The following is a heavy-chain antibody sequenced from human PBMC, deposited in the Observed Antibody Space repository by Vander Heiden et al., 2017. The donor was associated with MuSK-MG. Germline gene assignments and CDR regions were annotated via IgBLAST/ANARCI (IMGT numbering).Heavy chain of an antibody. J-gene: IGHJ4*02. Sequence: QLQLQESGPGLVKPSETLSLTCTVSGGSISSSSYYWGWIRQPPGKGLEWIVSIYYSGSTYYNPSLKSRVTISVDTSKNQFSLKLSSVTAADTAVYYCAGRPALWFGGEFDYWGQGTLGNVAS. V-gene: IGHV4-39*01. D-gene: IGHD3-10*01. CDR2: IYYSGST. CDR3: AGRPALWFGGEFDY. CDR1: GGSISSSSYY.